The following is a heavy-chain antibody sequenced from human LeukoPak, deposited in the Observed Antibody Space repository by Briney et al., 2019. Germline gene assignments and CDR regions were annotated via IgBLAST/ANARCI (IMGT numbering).Heavy chain of an antibody. CDR1: GGSISSSSYY. V-gene: IGHV4-39*01. CDR3: ARRPGSSGYY. Sequence: SETLSLTCTVSGGSISSSSYYWGWIRQPPGKGLEWSGSIYYSGSTYYNPSLKSRVTISVDTSKNQFSLKLSSVTAADTAVYYCARRPGSSGYYWGQGTLVTVSS. CDR2: IYYSGST. J-gene: IGHJ4*02. D-gene: IGHD3-22*01.